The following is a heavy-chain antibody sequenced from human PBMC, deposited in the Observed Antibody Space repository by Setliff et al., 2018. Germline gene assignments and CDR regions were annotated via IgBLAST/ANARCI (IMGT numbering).Heavy chain of an antibody. CDR2: IIPVLGMT. CDR1: GDSFNAYG. J-gene: IGHJ6*03. D-gene: IGHD4-17*01. CDR3: ARGPSPTVTPSRLIYFYHMDV. Sequence: GASVKVSCKASGDSFNAYGVSWVRQAPGQGLEWMGAIIPVLGMTDYAQKFQGRLTITADQSTTTVYMELSGLRFDDTALYYCARGPSPTVTPSRLIYFYHMDVWGTGTTVTVSS. V-gene: IGHV1-69*10.